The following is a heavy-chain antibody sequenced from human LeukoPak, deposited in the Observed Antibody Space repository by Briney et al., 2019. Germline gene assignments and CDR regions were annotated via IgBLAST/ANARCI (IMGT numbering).Heavy chain of an antibody. Sequence: ASVKVSCKASGYTFTTDGIIWVQQAPGQGLEWMGWISAYNGNTNYAQKLQGRVTMTTDTSTSTAYMELRSLRSDDTAVYYCATGNWNYYFDYWGQGTLVTVSS. J-gene: IGHJ4*02. V-gene: IGHV1-18*01. CDR3: ATGNWNYYFDY. CDR1: GYTFTTDG. D-gene: IGHD1-7*01. CDR2: ISAYNGNT.